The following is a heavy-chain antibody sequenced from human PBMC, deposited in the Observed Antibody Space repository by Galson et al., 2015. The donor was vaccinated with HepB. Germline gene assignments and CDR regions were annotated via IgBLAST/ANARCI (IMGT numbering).Heavy chain of an antibody. CDR1: GFTFSIYA. Sequence: SLRLSCAASGFTFSIYAMSWVRQAPGKGLEWVSAVSGSGGNTYYADSVKGRFTISRDNSKNTLYLQMNSLRAEDTAVYCCAKGGDILTGHYNLFFDYWGQGSLVTVSS. D-gene: IGHD3-9*01. J-gene: IGHJ4*02. CDR3: AKGGDILTGHYNLFFDY. V-gene: IGHV3-23*01. CDR2: VSGSGGNT.